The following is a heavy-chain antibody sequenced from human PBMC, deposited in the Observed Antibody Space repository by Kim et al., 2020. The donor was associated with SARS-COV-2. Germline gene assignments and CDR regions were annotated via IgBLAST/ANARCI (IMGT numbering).Heavy chain of an antibody. V-gene: IGHV3-33*01. D-gene: IGHD3-10*01. J-gene: IGHJ6*02. Sequence: YADCVKVRFTITRDNSKNTLYLQMNSLGTEDTAVYYCARTLVLSGYYGMDVWGQGTTVTVSS. CDR3: ARTLVLSGYYGMDV.